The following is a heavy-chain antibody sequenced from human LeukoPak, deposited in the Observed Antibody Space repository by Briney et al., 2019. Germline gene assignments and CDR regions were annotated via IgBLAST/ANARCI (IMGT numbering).Heavy chain of an antibody. CDR2: ISYDGSNK. CDR3: ARVSDESSWYGNWFDP. J-gene: IGHJ5*02. Sequence: PGGSLRLSCEASGFTFSSYAMHWVRQAPGKGLEWVAVISYDGSNKYYADSVKGRFTISRDNSKNTLYLQMNSLRAEDTAVYYCARVSDESSWYGNWFDPWGQGTLVTVSS. CDR1: GFTFSSYA. D-gene: IGHD6-13*01. V-gene: IGHV3-30-3*01.